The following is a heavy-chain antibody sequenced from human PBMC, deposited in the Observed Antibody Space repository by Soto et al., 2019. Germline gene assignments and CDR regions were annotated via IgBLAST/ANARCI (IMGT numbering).Heavy chain of an antibody. CDR2: IDWDDDK. CDR3: ARIYCSDGSCYIDY. CDR1: GFSLSTSGMC. D-gene: IGHD2-15*01. Sequence: SGPTLVNPTQTLTLTCTFSGFSLSTSGMCVSWIRQPPGKALEWLARIDWDDDKYYSTSLKTRLTISKDTSKNQVVPTMTNMEPVDTATYYCARIYCSDGSCYIDYCGHGTRFTVPT. V-gene: IGHV2-70*11. J-gene: IGHJ4*01.